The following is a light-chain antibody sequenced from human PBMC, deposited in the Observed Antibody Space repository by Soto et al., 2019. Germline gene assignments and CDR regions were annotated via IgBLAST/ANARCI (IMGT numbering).Light chain of an antibody. J-gene: IGKJ5*01. CDR3: QQSYSSPFT. V-gene: IGKV1-39*01. Sequence: DIQMTQSPSSLSAGVGDRVTITCRASQSISSYLNWYQQKPGQAPQLLIYAASNVQSGVPSRFSGSGSGTDFTLTISSLQPEDFTTYYCQQSYSSPFTFGQGTRLEI. CDR2: AAS. CDR1: QSISSY.